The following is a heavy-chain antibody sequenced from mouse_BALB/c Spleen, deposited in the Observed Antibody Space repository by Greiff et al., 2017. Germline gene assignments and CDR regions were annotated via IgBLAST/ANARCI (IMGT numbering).Heavy chain of an antibody. CDR2: IWSGGST. CDR3: ARDYYGSSFTYYYAMDY. J-gene: IGHJ4*01. CDR1: GFSLTSYG. D-gene: IGHD1-1*01. V-gene: IGHV2-2*02. Sequence: QVQLKESGPGLVQPSQSLSITCTVSGFSLTSYGVHWVRQSPGKGLEWLGVIWSGGSTDYNAAFISRLSISKDNSKSQVFFKMNSLQANDTAIYYCARDYYGSSFTYYYAMDYWGQGTSVTVSS.